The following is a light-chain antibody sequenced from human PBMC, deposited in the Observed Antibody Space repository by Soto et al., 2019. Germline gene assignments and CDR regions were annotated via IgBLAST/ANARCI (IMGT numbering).Light chain of an antibody. CDR2: NTS. CDR1: QSISSW. Sequence: DIQLTQSPSTLSTSVGDRVTISCRASQSISSWFAWYQQKPGKAPKLLIYNTSNLESGVPPRFGGSGSGTEFTLTISSLQSDDFATYDCQYWSDYCWTFGQGTKVESK. CDR3: QYWSDYCWT. V-gene: IGKV1-5*03. J-gene: IGKJ1*01.